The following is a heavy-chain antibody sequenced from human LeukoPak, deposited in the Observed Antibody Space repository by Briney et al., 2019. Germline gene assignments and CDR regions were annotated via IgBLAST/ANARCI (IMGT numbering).Heavy chain of an antibody. CDR2: ISWNSGSI. D-gene: IGHD6-13*01. CDR3: AKGTLYSSSWYDY. Sequence: GRSLRLSCAASGFTFDDYAMHWVRQAPGKGLEWVSGISWNSGSIDYADSVKGRFTISRDNAKNSLYLQMNSLRAEDTALYYCAKGTLYSSSWYDYWGQGTLVTVSS. CDR1: GFTFDDYA. V-gene: IGHV3-9*01. J-gene: IGHJ4*02.